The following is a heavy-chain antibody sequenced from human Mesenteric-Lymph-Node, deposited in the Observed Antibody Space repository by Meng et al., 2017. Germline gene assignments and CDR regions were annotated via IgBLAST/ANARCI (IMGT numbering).Heavy chain of an antibody. V-gene: IGHV3-23*01. J-gene: IGHJ4*02. CDR3: AKDLQGGSGSLDY. CDR1: RFTSSNCA. D-gene: IGHD3-10*01. CDR2: ISGSGGST. Sequence: WGSLRLSCAAFRFTSSNCATAWARQSLGKGLEWVSTISGSGGSTYYADSVKGRFTISRDNSKNTLYLQMNSLRSEDTAVYYCAKDLQGGSGSLDYWGQGTLVTVSS.